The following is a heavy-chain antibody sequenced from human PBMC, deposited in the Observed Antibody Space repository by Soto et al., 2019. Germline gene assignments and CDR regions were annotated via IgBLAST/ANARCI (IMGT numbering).Heavy chain of an antibody. CDR1: GYTFTSYG. J-gene: IGHJ4*02. V-gene: IGHV1-18*04. CDR3: SRVDPGETSPFDH. CDR2: ISPYNGST. Sequence: ASVKVSCKASGYTFTSYGIGWVRQAPGQGLEWMGWISPYNGSTNFAQRFQGRVTLTRGTSTSTVYMELSGLRSDDTAVYYCSRVDPGETSPFDHWGQGTLVTV. D-gene: IGHD3-10*01.